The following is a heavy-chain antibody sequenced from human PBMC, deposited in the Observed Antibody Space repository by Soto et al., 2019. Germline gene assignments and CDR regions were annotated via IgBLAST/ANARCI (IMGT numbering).Heavy chain of an antibody. D-gene: IGHD3-10*01. CDR1: GDSINNYS. CDR3: AGYNYGSYACDI. Sequence: SETLSLTCTVSGDSINNYSWSWIRQPAGKGLEWIGRIYTSGTTNYNPSLKSRITMSVDTSKNQFSLKLSSVTAADTAVYYCAGYNYGSYACDIWGQGTMVTVSS. V-gene: IGHV4-4*07. CDR2: IYTSGTT. J-gene: IGHJ3*02.